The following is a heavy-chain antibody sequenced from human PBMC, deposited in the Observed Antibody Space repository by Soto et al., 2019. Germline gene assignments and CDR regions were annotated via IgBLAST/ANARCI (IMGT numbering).Heavy chain of an antibody. J-gene: IGHJ4*02. V-gene: IGHV1-18*01. CDR1: GYTFSICA. Sequence: QIQLVQSGAKVKKPGASVKVSCKTSGYTFSICAISWVRQAPGQGLEWMGWISANNGKSSYSQSLQDRVTLTTDTSTSTAYMELRRLRSDDTAVYYCALDCGAAPCYTGYWGQGTQFTVSS. CDR2: ISANNGKS. D-gene: IGHD2-21*01. CDR3: ALDCGAAPCYTGY.